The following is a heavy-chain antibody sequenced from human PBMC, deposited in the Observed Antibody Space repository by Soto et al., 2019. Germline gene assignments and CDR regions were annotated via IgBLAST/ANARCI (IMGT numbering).Heavy chain of an antibody. J-gene: IGHJ4*02. Sequence: GGSLRLSCTASGFTFGDYAMSWFRQDPGKGLEWVGFIRSKAYGGTTEYAASVKGRFTISRDDSKSIAYLQMNSLKTEDTAVYYCTRVGVPWLRGIDYWGQGTLVTVSS. V-gene: IGHV3-49*03. CDR3: TRVGVPWLRGIDY. CDR1: GFTFGDYA. D-gene: IGHD3-16*01. CDR2: IRSKAYGGTT.